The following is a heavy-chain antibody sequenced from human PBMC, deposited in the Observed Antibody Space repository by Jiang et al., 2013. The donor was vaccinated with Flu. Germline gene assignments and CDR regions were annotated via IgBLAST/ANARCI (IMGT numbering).Heavy chain of an antibody. J-gene: IGHJ3*02. CDR2: INHSGST. CDR3: ARRALPSRGRYCSGGSCAPARHRAPYAFDI. Sequence: LLKPSETLSLTCAVYGGSFSGYYWSWIRQPPGKGLEWIGEINHSGSTNYNPSLKSRVTISVDTSKNQFSLKLSSVTAADTAVYYCARRALPSRGRYCSGGSCAPARHRAPYAFDIWGQGTMVTVSS. D-gene: IGHD2-15*01. CDR1: GGSFSGYY. V-gene: IGHV4-34*01.